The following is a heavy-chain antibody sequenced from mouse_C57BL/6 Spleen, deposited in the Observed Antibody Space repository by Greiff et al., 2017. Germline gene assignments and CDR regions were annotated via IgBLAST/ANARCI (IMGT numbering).Heavy chain of an antibody. J-gene: IGHJ2*01. CDR2: IDPSDSYT. CDR3: ARRGNPTVVATGDY. CDR1: GYTFTSYW. V-gene: IGHV1-59*01. D-gene: IGHD1-1*01. Sequence: QVQLQQPGAELVRPGTSVKLSCKASGYTFTSYWMHWVKQRPGQGLEWIGVIDPSDSYTNYNQKFKGKATLTVDTSSSPAYMQLSSLTSEDSAVYDCARRGNPTVVATGDYWGQGTTLTVSS.